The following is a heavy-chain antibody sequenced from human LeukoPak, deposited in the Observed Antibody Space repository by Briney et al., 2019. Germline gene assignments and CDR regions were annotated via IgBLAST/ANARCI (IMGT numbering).Heavy chain of an antibody. CDR3: ARYGFYSFDD. J-gene: IGHJ4*02. V-gene: IGHV4-59*01. CDR1: GGSISSYY. D-gene: IGHD2-21*01. CDR2: NHYTGTS. Sequence: PSETLSLTCTVSGGSISSYYWTWIRQPPGKGLEWIGYNHYTGTSNYNPSLKSRVTTSLDTARNQFSLKLSSVTAADTAVYYCARYGFYSFDDWGQGILVTVSS.